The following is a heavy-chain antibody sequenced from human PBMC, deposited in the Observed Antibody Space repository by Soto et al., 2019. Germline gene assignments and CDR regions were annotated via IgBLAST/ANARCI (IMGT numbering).Heavy chain of an antibody. CDR1: GFTFSTYW. CDR2: INADGTTT. J-gene: IGHJ5*02. CDR3: ATVATHSYNWVDP. D-gene: IGHD3-3*02. Sequence: EVHLVESGGGLVQPGGSLRLSCAASGFTFSTYWMHWVRQAPGKGLVWVSRINADGTTTTYADSVTGRFTISRDNAKNTLYLQMNSLRAEDTAVYFCATVATHSYNWVDPWGQGTLVTISS. V-gene: IGHV3-74*01.